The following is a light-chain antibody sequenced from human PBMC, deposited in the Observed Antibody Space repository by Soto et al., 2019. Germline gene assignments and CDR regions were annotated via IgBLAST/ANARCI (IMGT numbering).Light chain of an antibody. V-gene: IGKV1-39*01. J-gene: IGKJ4*01. CDR3: QQSYSTPRLT. CDR2: AAS. CDR1: QSISSY. Sequence: IQMTQSPSSLSASVGDRVTITCRASQSISSYLNCYQQKPGKAPKLPIYAASSLQSGVPSRFSGSGSGTDFTLTISILQPEDFATYYYQQSYSTPRLTFGGGTKVDIK.